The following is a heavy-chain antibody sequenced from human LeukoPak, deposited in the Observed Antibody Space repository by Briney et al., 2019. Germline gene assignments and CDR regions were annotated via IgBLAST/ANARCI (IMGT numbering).Heavy chain of an antibody. CDR2: ISYDGSNK. Sequence: GGSLRLSCAASGFTFSSYAMHWVRQAPGKGLEWVAVISYDGSNKYYADSVKGRFTISRDNSKNTLYLQMNSLRAEDTAVYYCAREIAAHPRFDYWGQGTLVTVSS. CDR3: AREIAAHPRFDY. V-gene: IGHV3-30-3*01. J-gene: IGHJ4*02. CDR1: GFTFSSYA. D-gene: IGHD6-6*01.